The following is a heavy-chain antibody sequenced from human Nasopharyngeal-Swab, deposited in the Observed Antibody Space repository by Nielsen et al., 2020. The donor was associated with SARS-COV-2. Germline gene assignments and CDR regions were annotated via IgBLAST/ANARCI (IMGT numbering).Heavy chain of an antibody. D-gene: IGHD3-10*01. CDR3: ARIWGYYYGSGSYYYFDY. Sequence: WIRQPPGKALEWLAHIFSNGEKSYSTSLKNRLTISKDTSKSQVVLTMTNMDPVDTATYYCARIWGYYYGSGSYYYFDYWGQGTLVTVSS. V-gene: IGHV2-26*01. CDR2: IFSNGEK. J-gene: IGHJ4*02.